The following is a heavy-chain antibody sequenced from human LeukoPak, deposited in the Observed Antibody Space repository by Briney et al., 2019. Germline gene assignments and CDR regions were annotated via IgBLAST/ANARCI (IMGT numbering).Heavy chain of an antibody. CDR3: ATGFHAFDI. CDR2: FDPEDGET. Sequence: ASVKGSCKVSGYTLTELSMHWVRQAPGKGLEWMGGFDPEDGETIYAQKVQGRVTMTEDTSTDTAYMQLSSLRSEDTAVYYCATGFHAFDIWGQGTMVTVSS. CDR1: GYTLTELS. J-gene: IGHJ3*02. D-gene: IGHD2-21*01. V-gene: IGHV1-24*01.